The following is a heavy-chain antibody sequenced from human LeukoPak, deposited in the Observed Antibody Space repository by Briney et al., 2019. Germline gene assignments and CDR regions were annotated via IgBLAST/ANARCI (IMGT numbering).Heavy chain of an antibody. J-gene: IGHJ4*02. CDR2: IYYNGGT. CDR3: ATDWEY. CDR1: GGSISSSSYY. V-gene: IGHV4-39*01. D-gene: IGHD3-9*01. Sequence: SETLSLTCTVSGGSISSSSYYWGWIRQPPGKGLEWIGSIYYNGGTFYVPSLKSRLTMSLDTSKNQFSLNLSSVTAADTAIYYCATDWEYWGPGALVAVSS.